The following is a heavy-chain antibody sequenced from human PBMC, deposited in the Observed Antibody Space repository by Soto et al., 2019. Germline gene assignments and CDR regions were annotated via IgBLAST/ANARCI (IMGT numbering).Heavy chain of an antibody. D-gene: IGHD3-16*01. Sequence: PGGSLRLSCAASGFTFSSYGMHWVRQAPGKGLEWVAVISYDGSNKYYADSVKGRFTISRDNSKNTLYLQMNILRAEDTDVYYCAKGIMITFGGYYGMDVWGQGTTVTVSS. CDR3: AKGIMITFGGYYGMDV. CDR1: GFTFSSYG. V-gene: IGHV3-30*18. J-gene: IGHJ6*02. CDR2: ISYDGSNK.